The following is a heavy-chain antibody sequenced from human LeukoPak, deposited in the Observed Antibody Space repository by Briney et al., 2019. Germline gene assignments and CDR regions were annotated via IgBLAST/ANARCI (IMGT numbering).Heavy chain of an antibody. D-gene: IGHD5-18*01. CDR2: INHSGST. Sequence: SETLSLTCAVYGGSFSGYYWSWIRQPPGKGLEWIGEINHSGSTNYNPSLKSRVTISVDTSKNQFSLKLSSVPAADPAVYYCARGRSYGNYYYYYMDVWGKGTTVTVSS. CDR1: GGSFSGYY. CDR3: ARGRSYGNYYYYYMDV. J-gene: IGHJ6*03. V-gene: IGHV4-34*01.